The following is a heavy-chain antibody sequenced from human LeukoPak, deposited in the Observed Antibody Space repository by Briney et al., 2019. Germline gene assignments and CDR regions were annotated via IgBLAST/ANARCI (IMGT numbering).Heavy chain of an antibody. V-gene: IGHV4-34*01. Sequence: SETLSLTCAVYGGSFRGYFWSWIRQLPGKGLEWIGEINHSGGTTYNPSLKSRVTISVDTSKNQFSLKLSSVTAADTAVYYCATDLWFGELLSVYWGQGTLVTVSS. J-gene: IGHJ4*02. CDR1: GGSFRGYF. D-gene: IGHD3-10*01. CDR3: ATDLWFGELLSVY. CDR2: INHSGGT.